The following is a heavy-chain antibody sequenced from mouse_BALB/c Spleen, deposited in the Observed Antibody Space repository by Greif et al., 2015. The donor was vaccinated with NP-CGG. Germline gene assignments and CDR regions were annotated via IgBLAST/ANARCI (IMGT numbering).Heavy chain of an antibody. CDR3: ARYDGYYYYAMDY. CDR2: ISSGGGST. CDR1: GFAFSSYD. J-gene: IGHJ4*01. D-gene: IGHD2-3*01. V-gene: IGHV5-12-1*01. Sequence: EVQLVESGGGLVKPGGSLKLSCAASGFAFSSYDMSWVRQTPEKRLEWVAYISSGGGSTYYPDTVKGRFTISRDNAKNTLYLQMSSLKSEDTAMYYCARYDGYYYYAMDYWGQGTSVTVSS.